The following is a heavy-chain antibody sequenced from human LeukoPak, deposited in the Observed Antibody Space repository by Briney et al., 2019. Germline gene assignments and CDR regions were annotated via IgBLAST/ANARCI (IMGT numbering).Heavy chain of an antibody. CDR3: AELGITMIGGV. CDR2: ISSSGITI. CDR1: GFTFSSYE. D-gene: IGHD3-10*02. J-gene: IGHJ6*04. Sequence: GGSLRLSCAASGFTFSSYEMNWVRQAPGKGLEWVSYISSSGITIYYADSVKGRFTISRDNAKNSLFLQMNSLRAEDTAVYYCAELGITMIGGVWGKGTTVTISS. V-gene: IGHV3-48*03.